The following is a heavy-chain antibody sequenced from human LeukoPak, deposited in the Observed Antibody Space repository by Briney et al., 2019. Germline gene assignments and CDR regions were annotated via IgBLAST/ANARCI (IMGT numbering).Heavy chain of an antibody. D-gene: IGHD3-10*01. CDR3: AKMPWGFGELLLAY. CDR1: GFTFSSYA. V-gene: IGHV3-23*01. Sequence: GGSLRLSCAASGFTFSSYAMSWVRQAPGKGLEWVSAISGSGGSTYYADSVKGRFTISRDNSKNTLYLQMNSLGAEDTAVYYCAKMPWGFGELLLAYWGQGTLVTVSS. J-gene: IGHJ4*02. CDR2: ISGSGGST.